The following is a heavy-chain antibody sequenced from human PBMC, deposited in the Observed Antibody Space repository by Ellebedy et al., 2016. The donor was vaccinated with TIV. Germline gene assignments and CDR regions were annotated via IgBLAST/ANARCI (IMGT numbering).Heavy chain of an antibody. Sequence: GESLKISXVASGFTFTTYARSWVRQTPGKGLEWVSAISGSGDSTYYLDSVKGRFTISKDNSKNTLLLQMNSLRAEDTAVYYCAKGPTTRYYYMGVWGKGTTVTVSS. CDR2: ISGSGDST. D-gene: IGHD1-26*01. V-gene: IGHV3-23*01. CDR3: AKGPTTRYYYMGV. CDR1: GFTFTTYA. J-gene: IGHJ6*03.